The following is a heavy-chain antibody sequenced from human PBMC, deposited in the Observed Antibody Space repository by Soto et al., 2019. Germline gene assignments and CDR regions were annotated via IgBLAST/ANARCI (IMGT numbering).Heavy chain of an antibody. CDR1: GFTFSSYD. CDR3: ARAGRYCGTTSCRYYFDY. CDR2: IDTTGDT. J-gene: IGHJ4*02. V-gene: IGHV3-13*04. Sequence: GGSLRLSCAASGFTFSSYDMHWVRQATGKVLEWVSAIDTTGDTFYPGSVKGRFTISRENAKNSLYLQMNSLRAADTAVYYCARAGRYCGTTSCRYYFDYWGQGTLVTVSS. D-gene: IGHD2-2*01.